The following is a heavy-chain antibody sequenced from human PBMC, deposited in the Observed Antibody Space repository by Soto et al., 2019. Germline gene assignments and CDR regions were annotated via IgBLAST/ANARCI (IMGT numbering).Heavy chain of an antibody. CDR3: AAPLDVPRLPYDILTGPAKRGGAFDI. D-gene: IGHD3-9*01. CDR1: GYTFTSYG. CDR2: ISAYNGNT. Sequence: ASVKVSCKASGYTFTSYGISWVRQAPGQGLEWMGWISAYNGNTNYAQKLQGRVTMTTDTSTSTAYMELRSLRSDDTAVYYCAAPLDVPRLPYDILTGPAKRGGAFDIWGQGTMVTVSS. J-gene: IGHJ3*02. V-gene: IGHV1-18*01.